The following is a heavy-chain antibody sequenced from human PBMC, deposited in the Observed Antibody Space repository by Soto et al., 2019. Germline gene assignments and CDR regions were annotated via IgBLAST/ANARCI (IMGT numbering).Heavy chain of an antibody. CDR2: INPLGFST. Sequence: QVQLVQSGAEVKKPGASVKVSCKASGYTFTSYNMHCVRQAPGQGLEWVGMINPLGFSTTYAQKFRGRFTRTRDTSTSTVYMELTNLRSDDTAVYYCAGAAGRFGELYWFVPWGQGTLVTVSP. V-gene: IGHV1-46*01. CDR1: GYTFTSYN. J-gene: IGHJ5*02. D-gene: IGHD1-7*01. CDR3: AGAAGRFGELYWFVP.